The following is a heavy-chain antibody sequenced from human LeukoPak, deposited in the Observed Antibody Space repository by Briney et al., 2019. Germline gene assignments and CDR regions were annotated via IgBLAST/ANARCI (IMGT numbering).Heavy chain of an antibody. D-gene: IGHD3-10*01. Sequence: PGGSLRLSCAASGFIFSNYGMHWVRQAPGKGLEWVSFIRYDGRHKHYADSVKGRFTISRENSKKTLYLQMNSLRPEDTAMYYCAKDLLKEGSYGSGIDWFDPWGQGAQVTVSS. V-gene: IGHV3-30*02. CDR3: AKDLLKEGSYGSGIDWFDP. CDR1: GFIFSNYG. J-gene: IGHJ5*02. CDR2: IRYDGRHK.